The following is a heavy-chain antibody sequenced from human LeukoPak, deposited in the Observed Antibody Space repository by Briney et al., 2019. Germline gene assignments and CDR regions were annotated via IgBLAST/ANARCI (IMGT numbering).Heavy chain of an antibody. D-gene: IGHD6-13*01. J-gene: IGHJ4*02. Sequence: PSETLSLTCTVSGGSISSSSYYWGWIRQPPGKGLEWIGSIYYSGSTYYNPPLKSRVTISVDTSKNQFSLKLSSVTAADTAVYYCARRVAAAAQKWYYFDYWGQGTLVTVSS. CDR2: IYYSGST. CDR1: GGSISSSSYY. CDR3: ARRVAAAAQKWYYFDY. V-gene: IGHV4-39*01.